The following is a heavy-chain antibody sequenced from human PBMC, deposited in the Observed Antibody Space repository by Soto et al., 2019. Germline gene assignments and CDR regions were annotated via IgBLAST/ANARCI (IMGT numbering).Heavy chain of an antibody. CDR3: AEDSSASYMTGFDY. D-gene: IGHD1-26*01. J-gene: IGHJ4*02. CDR2: ISGSGGST. V-gene: IGHV3-23*01. CDR1: GFTFSSYA. Sequence: PGGSLRLSCAASGFTFSSYAMSWVRQAPGKGLEWVSAISGSGGSTYYADSVKGRFTISRDNSKNTLYLQMNSLRAEDTAVYYCAEDSSASYMTGFDYWGQGTLVTVSS.